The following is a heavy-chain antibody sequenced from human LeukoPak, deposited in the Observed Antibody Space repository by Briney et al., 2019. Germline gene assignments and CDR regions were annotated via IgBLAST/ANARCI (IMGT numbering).Heavy chain of an antibody. J-gene: IGHJ4*02. Sequence: GGSLRLSCAASGFTFSDYYMSWIRQAPGKGLEWVSYISSSGSTIYYADSVKGRFTISRDNAKNSLYLQMNSLRAEDTAVYYCTREYSSGWYLDYWGQGTLVTVSS. D-gene: IGHD6-19*01. V-gene: IGHV3-11*04. CDR1: GFTFSDYY. CDR3: TREYSSGWYLDY. CDR2: ISSSGSTI.